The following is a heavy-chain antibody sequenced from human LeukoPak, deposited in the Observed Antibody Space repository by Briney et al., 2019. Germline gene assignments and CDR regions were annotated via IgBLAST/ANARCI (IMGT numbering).Heavy chain of an antibody. J-gene: IGHJ5*02. CDR2: IIPIFGTA. V-gene: IGHV1-69*01. CDR3: ARAEEDDFWSGSNWFDP. Sequence: ASVKVSCKASGGTFSSYAISWVRQAPGQGLEWMGGIIPIFGTANYAQKFQGRVMITADESTSTAYMELSSLRSEDTAVYYCARAEEDDFWSGSNWFDPWGQGTLVTVSS. CDR1: GGTFSSYA. D-gene: IGHD3-3*01.